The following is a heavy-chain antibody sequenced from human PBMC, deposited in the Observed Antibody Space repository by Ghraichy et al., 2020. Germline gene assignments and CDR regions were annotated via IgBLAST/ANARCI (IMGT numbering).Heavy chain of an antibody. CDR3: ARAGGGTYYYDSSGYYLGYFDY. D-gene: IGHD3-22*01. V-gene: IGHV4-59*01. J-gene: IGHJ4*02. CDR1: GGSISSYY. Sequence: SETLSLTCTVSGGSISSYYWSWIRQPPGKGLEWIGYIYYSGSTNYNPSLKSRVTISVDTSKNQFSLKLSSVTAADTAVYYCARAGGGTYYYDSSGYYLGYFDYWGQGTLVTVSS. CDR2: IYYSGST.